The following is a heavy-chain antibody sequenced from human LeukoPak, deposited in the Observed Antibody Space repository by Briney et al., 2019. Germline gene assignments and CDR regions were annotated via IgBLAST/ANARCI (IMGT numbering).Heavy chain of an antibody. CDR2: IFGSGGSP. CDR1: GFTFGSHA. Sequence: GGSLRLSCEASGFTFGSHAMYWVRQAPGKGLEWVAGIFGSGGSPHYADPVKGRFTISRDNSRNTVYLQIDSLRAEDTAVYYCGKTTGGYSSGQKPAWPVDYWGQGTLVTVSS. V-gene: IGHV3-23*01. J-gene: IGHJ4*02. D-gene: IGHD5-18*01. CDR3: GKTTGGYSSGQKPAWPVDY.